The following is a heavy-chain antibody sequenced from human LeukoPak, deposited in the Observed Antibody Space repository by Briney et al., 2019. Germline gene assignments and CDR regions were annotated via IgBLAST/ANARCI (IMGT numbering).Heavy chain of an antibody. CDR1: GVSISSSNHY. J-gene: IGHJ4*02. D-gene: IGHD3-3*01. CDR2: INHSGST. V-gene: IGHV4-39*07. Sequence: SETLSLTCTVSGVSISSSNHYWGWIRQPPGKGLEWIGEINHSGSTNYNPSLKSRVTISVDTSKNQFSLKLCSVTAADTAVYYCARRKFLPAGFDYWGQGTLVTVSS. CDR3: ARRKFLPAGFDY.